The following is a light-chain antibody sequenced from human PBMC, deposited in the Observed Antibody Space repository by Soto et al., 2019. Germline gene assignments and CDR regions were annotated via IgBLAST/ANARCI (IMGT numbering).Light chain of an antibody. J-gene: IGKJ1*01. V-gene: IGKV1-39*01. CDR2: AAS. Sequence: DIQMTQSPSSLSASVGDRVTITCRASQSISNYLNWYQQKPGKAPKLLISAASSLQSGVPSRFSGSGSGTDFTLTISSLQPEDSAIYYCQQSYSTTTWTFGQGTKVEIK. CDR1: QSISNY. CDR3: QQSYSTTTWT.